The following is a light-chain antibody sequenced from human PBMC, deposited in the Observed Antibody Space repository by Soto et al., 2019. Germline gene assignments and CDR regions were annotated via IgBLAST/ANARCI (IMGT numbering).Light chain of an antibody. CDR3: SSYTGAYTLV. J-gene: IGLJ1*01. CDR2: EVS. V-gene: IGLV2-14*01. CDR1: SIDVGAYNY. Sequence: QSVLAQPASVSGSPGQSIAISCTGTSIDVGAYNYVSWYQQHPGKAPKLIVHEVSDRPSGVSDRFSGSKSGNTASLTISGLQAEDEADYYCSSYTGAYTLVFGTGTKVTVL.